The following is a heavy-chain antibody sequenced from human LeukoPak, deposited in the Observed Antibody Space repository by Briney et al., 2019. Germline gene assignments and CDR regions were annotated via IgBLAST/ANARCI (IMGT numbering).Heavy chain of an antibody. CDR2: INHSGST. J-gene: IGHJ6*03. D-gene: IGHD5-24*01. CDR3: ARGREMATISYYYYMDV. Sequence: SETLSLTCTVSGGSISSYYWSWIRQPPGKGLEWIGEINHSGSTNYNPSLKSRVTISVDTSKNQFSLKLSSVTAADTAVYYCARGREMATISYYYYMDVWGKGTTVTVSS. V-gene: IGHV4-34*01. CDR1: GGSISSYY.